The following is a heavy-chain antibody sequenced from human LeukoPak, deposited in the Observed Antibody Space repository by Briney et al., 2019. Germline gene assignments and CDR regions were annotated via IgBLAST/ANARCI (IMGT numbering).Heavy chain of an antibody. J-gene: IGHJ2*01. D-gene: IGHD6-25*01. CDR1: GGSISSYY. V-gene: IGHV4-59*08. CDR3: ASLAADWYFDL. CDR2: IYYSGST. Sequence: SETLSLTCTVSGGSISSYYWSWIRQPPGKGLEWIGYIYYSGSTNYNPPLKSRVTISVDTSKNQFSLKLSSVTAADTAVYYCASLAADWYFDLWGRGTLVTVSS.